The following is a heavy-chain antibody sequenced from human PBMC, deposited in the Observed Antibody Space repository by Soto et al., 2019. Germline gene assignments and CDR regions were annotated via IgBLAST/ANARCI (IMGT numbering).Heavy chain of an antibody. V-gene: IGHV1-18*01. Sequence: ASAKVSCKASGCTFTSYGISWVRQDPGQGLEWMGWISAYNGNTNYAQKLQGRVTMTTDTSTSTAYMELRSLRSDDTAVYYCARDSGYHGDYWGQGTLVTVSS. CDR1: GCTFTSYG. CDR3: ARDSGYHGDY. CDR2: ISAYNGNT. D-gene: IGHD3-22*01. J-gene: IGHJ4*02.